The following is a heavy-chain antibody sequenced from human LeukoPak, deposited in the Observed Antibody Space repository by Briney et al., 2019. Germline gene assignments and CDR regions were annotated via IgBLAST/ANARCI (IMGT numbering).Heavy chain of an antibody. CDR3: ARSRIAAAGFSDY. D-gene: IGHD6-13*01. CDR2: IYYSGST. J-gene: IGHJ4*02. Sequence: SQTLSLTCTVSGGSISSGDYYWSWIRQPPGKGLEWIGYIYYSGSTNYNPSLKSRVTISVDKSKNQFSLKLSSVTAADTAVYYCARSRIAAAGFSDYWGQGTLVTVSS. CDR1: GGSISSGDYY. V-gene: IGHV4-30-4*01.